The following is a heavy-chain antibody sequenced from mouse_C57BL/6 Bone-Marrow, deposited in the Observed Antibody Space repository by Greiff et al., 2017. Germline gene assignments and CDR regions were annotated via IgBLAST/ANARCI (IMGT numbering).Heavy chain of an antibody. J-gene: IGHJ2*01. CDR1: GYTFTSYW. Sequence: QVQLQQPGAELVKPGASVKLSCKASGYTFTSYWMHWVKQRPGRGLEGIGRLYPNSGGTKYNEKFKSKATLTVDKPSSTAYMQLSSLTSEDSAVYYCARWYHGFDYWGQGTALTVSS. D-gene: IGHD1-1*02. V-gene: IGHV1-72*01. CDR3: ARWYHGFDY. CDR2: LYPNSGGT.